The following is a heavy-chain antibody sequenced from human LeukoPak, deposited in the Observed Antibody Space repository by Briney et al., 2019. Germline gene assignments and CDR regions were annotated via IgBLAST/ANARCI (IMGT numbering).Heavy chain of an antibody. J-gene: IGHJ4*02. CDR1: GFTFSDYF. CDR2: IDSSGTI. Sequence: GGSLRLSCAASGFTFSDYFMSWIRQGPGKGLEWVSHIDSSGTIYYADSVKGRATISRDNAKNSLYLQMNSLRAEDTAVYYCARQLKGGYNYDYWGQGTLVTVSS. V-gene: IGHV3-11*04. D-gene: IGHD5-24*01. CDR3: ARQLKGGYNYDY.